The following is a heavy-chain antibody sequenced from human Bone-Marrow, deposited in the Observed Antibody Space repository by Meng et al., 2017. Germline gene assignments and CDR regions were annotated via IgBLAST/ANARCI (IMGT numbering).Heavy chain of an antibody. CDR3: TTFSSGYHN. Sequence: GESLKISCAASGFTFSNAWMSWIRQAPGKGLEWVGRIKSKTDGGTTDYAAPVKGRFIFSRDDSKNMLYLQIKSLKTEDTAVYYCTTFSSGYHNWGQGTTVTVSS. D-gene: IGHD3-22*01. J-gene: IGHJ6*02. CDR1: GFTFSNAW. V-gene: IGHV3-15*01. CDR2: IKSKTDGGTT.